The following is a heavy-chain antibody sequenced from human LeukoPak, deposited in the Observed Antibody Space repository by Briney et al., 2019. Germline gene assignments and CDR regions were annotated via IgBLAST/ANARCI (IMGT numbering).Heavy chain of an antibody. D-gene: IGHD5-18*01. CDR1: GFTFDDYA. CDR2: ISWNSGSI. J-gene: IGHJ4*02. Sequence: GGSLRLSCAASGFTFDDYAMHWVRQAPGKGLEWVSGISWNSGSIGYADSVKGRFTISRDNAKNSLYLQMNSLRAEDTALYYCAKGTDVILWIQPPDYWGQGTLVTVSS. CDR3: AKGTDVILWIQPPDY. V-gene: IGHV3-9*01.